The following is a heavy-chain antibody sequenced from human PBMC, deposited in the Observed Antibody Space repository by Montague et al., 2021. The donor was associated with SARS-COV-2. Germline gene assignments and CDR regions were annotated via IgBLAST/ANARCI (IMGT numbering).Heavy chain of an antibody. Sequence: YLRLSCAASGLTFSSYAMHWVRQAPGKGLEWVAVISYDGSNKYYVDSVKGRFTISRDNSKNTLYLQMNSLRAEDTAVYYCARDIGAIFDYWGQGTLVTVSS. CDR2: ISYDGSNK. CDR3: ARDIGAIFDY. J-gene: IGHJ4*02. CDR1: GLTFSSYA. V-gene: IGHV3-30*04. D-gene: IGHD1-26*01.